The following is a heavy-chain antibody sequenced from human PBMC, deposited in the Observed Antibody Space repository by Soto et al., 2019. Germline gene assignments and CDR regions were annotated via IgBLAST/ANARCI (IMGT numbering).Heavy chain of an antibody. CDR2: IKQDGSEK. CDR1: GFTFSSYW. D-gene: IGHD2-2*01. Sequence: VGSLRLSCAASGFTFSSYWMSWVRQAPGKGLEWVANIKQDGSEKYYVDSVKGRFTISRDNAKNSLYLQMNSLRAEDTAVYYCARGDIVVVPASRPGYYYYGMDVWGQGTTVTVSS. V-gene: IGHV3-7*03. J-gene: IGHJ6*02. CDR3: ARGDIVVVPASRPGYYYYGMDV.